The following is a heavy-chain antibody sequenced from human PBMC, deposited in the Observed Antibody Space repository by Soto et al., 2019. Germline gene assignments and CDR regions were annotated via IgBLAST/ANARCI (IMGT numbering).Heavy chain of an antibody. CDR1: GGTLNNYA. D-gene: IGHD3-3*01. V-gene: IGHV1-69*13. CDR2: ILPVSAPP. J-gene: IGHJ4*02. Sequence: ASVKVSCKASGGTLNNYAINWVRQAPGQGLEWMGGILPVSAPPDYAQKFQGRVSITADHSTSTVYMELSWLKSDDTAVYFCATDSNYDVSNSFWGQGTLVTVSS. CDR3: ATDSNYDVSNSF.